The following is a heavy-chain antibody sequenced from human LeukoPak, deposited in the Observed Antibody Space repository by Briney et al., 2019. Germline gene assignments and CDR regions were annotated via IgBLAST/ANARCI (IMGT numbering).Heavy chain of an antibody. V-gene: IGHV4-59*01. J-gene: IGHJ4*02. Sequence: SETLSLTCTVSGGSISSYYWSWIRQPPGKGLEWIGYIYYSGSTNYNPSLKSRVTISVDTSKNQFSLKLSSVTAADTAVYYCARSAYCGGDRNELFDYWGQGTLVTVSS. CDR3: ARSAYCGGDRNELFDY. CDR1: GGSISSYY. CDR2: IYYSGST. D-gene: IGHD2-21*02.